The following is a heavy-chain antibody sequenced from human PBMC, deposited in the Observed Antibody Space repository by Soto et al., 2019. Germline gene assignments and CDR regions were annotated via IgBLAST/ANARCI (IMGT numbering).Heavy chain of an antibody. J-gene: IGHJ4*02. Sequence: PGGSLRLSCEGSGFTFINYGMHWVRQAPGKGPEWVAVISYDGSKRYYVDSVKGRFTISRDDSKDTLYLQMNSLRPEDTAVYYCANDLYSGTYSRFDDWGQGTLVXVSS. CDR1: GFTFINYG. CDR2: ISYDGSKR. D-gene: IGHD1-26*01. V-gene: IGHV3-30*18. CDR3: ANDLYSGTYSRFDD.